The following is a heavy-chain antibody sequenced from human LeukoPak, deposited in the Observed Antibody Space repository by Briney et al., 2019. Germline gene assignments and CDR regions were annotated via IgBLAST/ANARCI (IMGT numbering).Heavy chain of an antibody. CDR2: VKSKTDGGAT. V-gene: IGHV3-15*01. CDR3: TTDDGGFPGYFDY. CDR1: RFTFSNAW. Sequence: PGGPLRLSCAASRFTFSNAWMSWVRQAPGKGLEWVGRVKSKTDGGATDYAAPVKGRFTLSRDDSKNTLYLQMNSLKTDDTAVYYCTTDDGGFPGYFDYWGQGTLVTVSS. D-gene: IGHD3-10*01. J-gene: IGHJ4*02.